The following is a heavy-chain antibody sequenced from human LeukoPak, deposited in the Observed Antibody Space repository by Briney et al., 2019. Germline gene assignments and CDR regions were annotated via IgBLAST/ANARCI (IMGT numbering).Heavy chain of an antibody. V-gene: IGHV3-21*01. CDR3: AKVQDGSSWYEYFQH. CDR1: GFTFSTYS. CDR2: ISSSSTYI. D-gene: IGHD6-13*01. J-gene: IGHJ1*01. Sequence: GGSLRLSCAASGFTFSTYSMNWVRQAPGKGLEWVSSISSSSTYIYYADSVKGRFTISRDNAKNSLFLQMNSLRAEDTAVYYCAKVQDGSSWYEYFQHWGQGTLVTVSS.